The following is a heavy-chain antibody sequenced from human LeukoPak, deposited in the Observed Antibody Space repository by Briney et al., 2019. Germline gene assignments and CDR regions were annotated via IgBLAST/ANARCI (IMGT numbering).Heavy chain of an antibody. CDR1: GFPFRSYW. V-gene: IGHV3-74*01. CDR3: ARDGAYSTIFY. D-gene: IGHD3-3*01. Sequence: WGSLRLSFAASGFPFRSYWMYWGRQPPGKGLVWVSRINSDESSTSYADSVKGRFTISRDNAKNTLYLQMNSLRAEDTAVYYCARDGAYSTIFYWGQGTLVTVSS. CDR2: INSDESST. J-gene: IGHJ4*01.